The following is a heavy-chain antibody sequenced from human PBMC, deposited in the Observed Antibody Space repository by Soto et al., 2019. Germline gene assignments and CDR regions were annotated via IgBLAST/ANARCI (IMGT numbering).Heavy chain of an antibody. CDR3: ATRITTARY. CDR2: IYSAVGT. V-gene: IGHV3-53*01. Sequence: EVRLVQSGGGLPHPGGSLRLSSAASLFIVSDNYMSWVRPAPAKGMEWVSLIYSAVGTDYAESVKGRFTICRDNSKNTLYLQTNSLKAEDTGIYYCATRITTARYWGQGTVVTVSS. D-gene: IGHD4-17*01. J-gene: IGHJ4*02. CDR1: LFIVSDNY.